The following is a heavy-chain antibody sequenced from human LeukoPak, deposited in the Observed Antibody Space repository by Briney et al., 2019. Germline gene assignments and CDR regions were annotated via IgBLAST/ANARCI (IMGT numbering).Heavy chain of an antibody. CDR1: GFTFSNYA. V-gene: IGHV3-66*01. CDR2: IYSGGNT. CDR3: ARDVVLMDVGEWLVLDY. J-gene: IGHJ4*02. D-gene: IGHD2-8*01. Sequence: GGSLRLSCAGSGFTFSNYAMSWVRQAPGKGLEWASVIYSGGNTYYADSVKGRFSISRDNSKNTVYLQMNSLRAEDTAVYYCARDVVLMDVGEWLVLDYWGQGTLVTVSS.